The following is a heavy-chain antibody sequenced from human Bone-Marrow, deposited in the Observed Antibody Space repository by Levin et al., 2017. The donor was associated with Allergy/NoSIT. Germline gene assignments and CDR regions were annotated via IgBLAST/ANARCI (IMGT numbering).Heavy chain of an antibody. CDR2: ISSSSSYI. Sequence: GGSLRLSCAASGFTFSSYSMNWVRQAPGKGLEWVSSISSSSSYIYYADSVKGRFTISRDNAKNSLYLQMNSLRAEDTAVYYCASGYCSGGSCYNAFDIWGQGTMVTVSS. D-gene: IGHD2-15*01. J-gene: IGHJ3*02. CDR3: ASGYCSGGSCYNAFDI. CDR1: GFTFSSYS. V-gene: IGHV3-21*01.